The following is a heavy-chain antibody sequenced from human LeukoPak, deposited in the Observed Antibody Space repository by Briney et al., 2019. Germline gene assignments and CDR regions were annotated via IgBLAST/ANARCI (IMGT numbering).Heavy chain of an antibody. Sequence: GGSLRLSCTASGFTFGDYAMSWFRQAPGKGLEWVGFIRSKAYGGTTEYAASVKGRFTISRDDSKGIAYLQMNSLKTEDTAVYYCTRNPSPPYFDWLLDYFDYWGQGTLVTVSS. CDR2: IRSKAYGGTT. CDR1: GFTFGDYA. V-gene: IGHV3-49*03. J-gene: IGHJ4*02. D-gene: IGHD3-9*01. CDR3: TRNPSPPYFDWLLDYFDY.